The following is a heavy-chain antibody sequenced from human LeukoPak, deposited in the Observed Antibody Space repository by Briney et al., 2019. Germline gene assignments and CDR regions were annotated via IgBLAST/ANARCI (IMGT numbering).Heavy chain of an antibody. V-gene: IGHV4-39*01. J-gene: IGHJ4*02. D-gene: IGHD1-26*01. CDR2: IYSSGST. CDR1: GASISGSGYY. CDR3: AKSGGYGLIDY. Sequence: PSENLSLTCTVSGASISGSGYYWGWIRQPPGKGLEWIGSIYSSGSTYYNASLQSRVTISIETSKNQISLRLNSVTAADTAMYYCAKSGGYGLIDYWGQGTLVTVSS.